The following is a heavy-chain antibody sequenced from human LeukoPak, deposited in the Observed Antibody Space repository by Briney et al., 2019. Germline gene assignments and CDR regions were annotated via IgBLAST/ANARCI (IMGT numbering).Heavy chain of an antibody. D-gene: IGHD3-22*01. CDR3: ARDAPYCGSSGYPYDY. Sequence: GPSQRPSWAASGSTFSTYSMSWVRLAGRSGLEWVSFISHSSIYIFYPDSVKGRFTISRDNARNSLYLQRNSKRAEDAAVYCWARDAPYCGSSGYPYDYWGQGTLVTVSS. CDR2: ISHSSIYI. J-gene: IGHJ4*02. CDR1: GSTFSTYS. V-gene: IGHV3-21*01.